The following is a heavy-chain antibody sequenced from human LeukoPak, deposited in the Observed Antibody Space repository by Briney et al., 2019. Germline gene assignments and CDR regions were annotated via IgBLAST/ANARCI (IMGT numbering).Heavy chain of an antibody. CDR3: ARGNYYDSSVGY. CDR2: IYSGGST. Sequence: GGSLRLSCAVSGFTVSGNYMTWVRQAPGKGLEWVSVIYSGGSTYYADSVKGRFTISRDNSKNTLYLQMNSLRTEDTAVYYCARGNYYDSSVGYWGQGTLVTVSS. J-gene: IGHJ4*02. V-gene: IGHV3-66*01. D-gene: IGHD3-22*01. CDR1: GFTVSGNY.